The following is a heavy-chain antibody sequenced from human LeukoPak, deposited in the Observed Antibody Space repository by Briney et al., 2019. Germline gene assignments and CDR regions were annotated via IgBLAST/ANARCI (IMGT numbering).Heavy chain of an antibody. Sequence: PSQTLSLTCAVSGASISSGGYSWSWIRQPPGKGLDGIVSVYPSGSTYHYPSLKSRVTISVDRSKSQFSVKLSSVTAADTAVYYCARGGSGGGNWGQGTLVTVSS. D-gene: IGHD2-15*01. CDR3: ARGGSGGGN. V-gene: IGHV4-30-2*01. J-gene: IGHJ4*02. CDR2: VYPSGST. CDR1: GASISSGGYS.